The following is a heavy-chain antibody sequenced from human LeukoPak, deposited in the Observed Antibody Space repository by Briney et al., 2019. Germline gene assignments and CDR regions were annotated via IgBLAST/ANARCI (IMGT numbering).Heavy chain of an antibody. D-gene: IGHD6-13*01. CDR2: ISSSGSTI. V-gene: IGHV3-48*03. Sequence: PGGSLRLSCADSGFTFSRYEMNWVRQAPGEGLERVSYISSSGSTIYYADSVKGRFTISRDNAKNSLYLQMNSLRAEDTAVYYCAISSSWFPRDYWGQGTLVTVSS. J-gene: IGHJ4*02. CDR1: GFTFSRYE. CDR3: AISSSWFPRDY.